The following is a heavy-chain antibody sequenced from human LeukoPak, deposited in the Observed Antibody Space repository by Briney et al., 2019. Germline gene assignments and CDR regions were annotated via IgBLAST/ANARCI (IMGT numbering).Heavy chain of an antibody. CDR1: GGSISSYY. CDR3: ARDKGRVVPAADYFDY. CDR2: IYYSGST. D-gene: IGHD2-2*01. V-gene: IGHV4-59*12. J-gene: IGHJ4*02. Sequence: SSETLSLTCTVSGGSISSYYWSWIRQPPGKGLEWIGYIYYSGSTNYNPSLKSRVTISVDTSKNQFSLKLSSVTAADTAVYYCARDKGRVVPAADYFDYWGQGTLVTVSS.